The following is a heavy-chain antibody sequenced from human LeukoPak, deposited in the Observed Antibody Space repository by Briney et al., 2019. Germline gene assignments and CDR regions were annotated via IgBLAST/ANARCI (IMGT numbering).Heavy chain of an antibody. J-gene: IGHJ4*02. CDR3: ARDYHSSSPYFDY. CDR1: GFTFSSYA. Sequence: PGGSLRLSCAASGFTFSSYAMHWVRQAPGKGLEWVAVISYDGSNKYYADSVKGRFTISRDNSKNTLYLQMNSLRAEDTAVYYCARDYHSSSPYFDYWGQGTLVTVSS. CDR2: ISYDGSNK. D-gene: IGHD6-6*01. V-gene: IGHV3-30-3*01.